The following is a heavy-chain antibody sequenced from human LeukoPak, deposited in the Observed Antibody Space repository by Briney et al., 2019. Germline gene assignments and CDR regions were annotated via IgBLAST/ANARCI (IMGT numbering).Heavy chain of an antibody. CDR1: GGSISSYY. Sequence: SETLSLTCTVSGGSISSYYWSWIRQPPGKGLEWIGYIYYSGSTNYNPSLKSRVTISVDTSKNQFSLKLSSVTAADTAVYYCARDLRWFGESNWFDPWGQGTLVTVSS. D-gene: IGHD3-10*01. V-gene: IGHV4-59*01. J-gene: IGHJ5*02. CDR2: IYYSGST. CDR3: ARDLRWFGESNWFDP.